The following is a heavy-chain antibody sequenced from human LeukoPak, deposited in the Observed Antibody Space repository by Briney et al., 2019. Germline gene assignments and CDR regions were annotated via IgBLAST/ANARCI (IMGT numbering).Heavy chain of an antibody. V-gene: IGHV3-33*01. J-gene: IGHJ6*02. CDR2: IWYDGSKT. CDR1: GFTFSGYG. Sequence: GGSLRLSCAASGFTFSGYGMHWVRQAPGKGLEWVAVIWYDGSKTYYTDSVRGRFTISRDNSKNTLYLQMNSLRAEDTAVYYCARDSRWLGYGMDVWGQGTTVTVSS. CDR3: ARDSRWLGYGMDV. D-gene: IGHD6-19*01.